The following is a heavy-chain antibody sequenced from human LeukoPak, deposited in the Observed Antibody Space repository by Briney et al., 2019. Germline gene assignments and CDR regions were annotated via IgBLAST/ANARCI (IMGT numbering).Heavy chain of an antibody. J-gene: IGHJ4*02. D-gene: IGHD2-2*01. CDR1: GFTFSSYT. Sequence: GGSLRLSCAASGFTFSSYTMNWVRQAPGKGLEWVSSIISSGAYIYYADSVKGRFTISRDNAKNSLYLQMNSLRAEDTAVYYCARDFGGYCSSTNCYLGHLDYWGQGTLVIVSS. V-gene: IGHV3-21*03. CDR2: IISSGAYI. CDR3: ARDFGGYCSSTNCYLGHLDY.